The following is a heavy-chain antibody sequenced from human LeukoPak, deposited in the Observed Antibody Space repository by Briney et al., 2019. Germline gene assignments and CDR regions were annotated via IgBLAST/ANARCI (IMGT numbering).Heavy chain of an antibody. CDR3: ASERSTTRRFDS. J-gene: IGHJ5*01. D-gene: IGHD2/OR15-2a*01. CDR1: GYSFTDYY. Sequence: ASVKVSCKASGYSFTDYYMHWVREAPGQGLEWIGWINPNSGGTNYAQKFQGRVTMTRDTSISTAYVDLYRPRSDDTAVYYCASERSTTRRFDSWGQGTLVTVSS. CDR2: INPNSGGT. V-gene: IGHV1-2*02.